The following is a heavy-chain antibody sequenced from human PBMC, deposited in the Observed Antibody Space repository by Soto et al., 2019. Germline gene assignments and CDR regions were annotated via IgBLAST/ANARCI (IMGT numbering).Heavy chain of an antibody. Sequence: QVQLVQSGAEVKKPGASVKVSCKASGYTFTSYYMHWVRQAPGQGLEWVAVISYDGSNKYYADSVKGRFTISRDNSKNTLYLQMNSLRAEDTAVYYCAKTGSGSYYAYWGQGTLVTVSS. D-gene: IGHD3-10*01. CDR1: GYTFTSYY. CDR2: ISYDGSNK. V-gene: IGHV3-30*18. CDR3: AKTGSGSYYAY. J-gene: IGHJ4*02.